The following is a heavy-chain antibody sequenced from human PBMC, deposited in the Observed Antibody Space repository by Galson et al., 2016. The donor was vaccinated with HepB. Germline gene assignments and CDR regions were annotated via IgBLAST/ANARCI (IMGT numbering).Heavy chain of an antibody. Sequence: SVKVSCKASGYSFTGYYLHWVRQAPGQGLQWMARINPNNGDTYYAVKFQGRVTMTSDTSMSTAYMELSSLTSDDTAVYFCTRGRSVALFDPWGQGTLVIVSS. J-gene: IGHJ5*02. CDR3: TRGRSVALFDP. CDR2: INPNNGDT. CDR1: GYSFTGYY. V-gene: IGHV1-2*02. D-gene: IGHD4-23*01.